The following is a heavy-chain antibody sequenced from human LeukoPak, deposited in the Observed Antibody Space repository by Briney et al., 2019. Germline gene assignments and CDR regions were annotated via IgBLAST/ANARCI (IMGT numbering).Heavy chain of an antibody. J-gene: IGHJ4*02. CDR1: GGSFSGCY. D-gene: IGHD3-10*01. CDR2: INHSGGT. Sequence: SETLSLTCAVYGGSFSGCYWSWIRQPPGKGLEWIGEINHSGGTNYNPSLKSRVTISVDTSKNQFSLKLSSVTAADTAVYYCARGLYYKKYYFDYWGQGTLVTVSS. V-gene: IGHV4-34*01. CDR3: ARGLYYKKYYFDY.